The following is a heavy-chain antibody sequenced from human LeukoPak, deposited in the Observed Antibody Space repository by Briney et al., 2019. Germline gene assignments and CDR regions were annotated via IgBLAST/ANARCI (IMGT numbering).Heavy chain of an antibody. J-gene: IGHJ4*02. CDR1: GFTFSSYS. Sequence: GGSLRLSCAASGFTFSSYSMSWVRHAPGKGLEWVANIKQDGSEKYYVDSVKGRFTISRDNAKTSLYLQMNSLRAEHTAVYYCARFPTVTTLFDYWGQGTLVTVSS. V-gene: IGHV3-7*01. CDR2: IKQDGSEK. D-gene: IGHD4-17*01. CDR3: ARFPTVTTLFDY.